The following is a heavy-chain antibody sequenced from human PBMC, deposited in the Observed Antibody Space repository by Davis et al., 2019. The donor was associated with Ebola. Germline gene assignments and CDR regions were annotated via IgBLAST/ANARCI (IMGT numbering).Heavy chain of an antibody. CDR1: GYTFTSYY. D-gene: IGHD2-2*01. CDR2: INPSGGRT. J-gene: IGHJ3*02. CDR3: ARLGYCSSTSCYVDAFDI. Sequence: AASVKVSCKASGYTFTSYYMHWVRQAPGQGLEWMGIINPSGGRTSYAQKFQGRVTMTRDTSTSTVYMELSSLRSEDTAVYYCARLGYCSSTSCYVDAFDIWGQGTMVTVSS. V-gene: IGHV1-46*01.